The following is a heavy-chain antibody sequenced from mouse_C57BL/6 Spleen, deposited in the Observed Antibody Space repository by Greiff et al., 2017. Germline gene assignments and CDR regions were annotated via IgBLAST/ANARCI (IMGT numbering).Heavy chain of an antibody. CDR1: GYTFTSYW. Sequence: QVQLQQPGAELVKPGASVKLSCKASGYTFTSYWMHWVKQRPGQGLEWIGMIHPNSGSTNYNEKFKSKATLTVDKSSCTAYMRLSCLTSEDSAVYYCVLRREYSFDYWGQGTTHTVSS. J-gene: IGHJ2*01. CDR3: VLRREYSFDY. V-gene: IGHV1-64*01. D-gene: IGHD2-12*01. CDR2: IHPNSGST.